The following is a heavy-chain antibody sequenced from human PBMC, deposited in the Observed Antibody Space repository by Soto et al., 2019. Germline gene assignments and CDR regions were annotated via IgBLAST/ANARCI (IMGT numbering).Heavy chain of an antibody. V-gene: IGHV4-34*01. CDR1: GGSFSGYY. J-gene: IGHJ6*03. CDR3: ARGDTAGSIYRYYYYMDV. Sequence: SQTLSLTCAVYGGSFSGYYWSWIRQPPGKGLEWIGEINHSGSTNCNPSLKSRVTISVDTSKNQFSLKLSSVTAADTAVYYCARGDTAGSIYRYYYYMDVWGKGTTVRLL. D-gene: IGHD5-18*01. CDR2: INHSGST.